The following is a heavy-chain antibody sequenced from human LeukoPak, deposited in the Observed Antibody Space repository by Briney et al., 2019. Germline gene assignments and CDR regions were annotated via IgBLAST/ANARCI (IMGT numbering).Heavy chain of an antibody. CDR3: AKEWLENAFDI. J-gene: IGHJ3*02. CDR2: IWYDGSNK. Sequence: GGSLRLSCAASGFTFSSYWMSWVRQAPGKGLEWVAVIWYDGSNKYYADSVKGRFTISRDNSKNTLYLQMNSLRAEDTAVYYCAKEWLENAFDIWGQGTMVTVSS. D-gene: IGHD5-12*01. V-gene: IGHV3-33*06. CDR1: GFTFSSYW.